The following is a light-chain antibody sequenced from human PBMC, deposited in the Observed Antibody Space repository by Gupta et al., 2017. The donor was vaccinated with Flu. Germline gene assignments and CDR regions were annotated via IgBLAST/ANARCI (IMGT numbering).Light chain of an antibody. V-gene: IGKV3-20*01. CDR1: QSVSSSY. J-gene: IGKJ1*01. CDR3: HQYDTSPET. CDR2: GAS. Sequence: GTRSLSPGERATLSCRASQSVSSSYLAWYQQKPGQAPRLLIFGASSRATGIPDRFSGSGSGTDFTLTISRLEPEDFAVYYCHQYDTSPETFGQGTQVDVK.